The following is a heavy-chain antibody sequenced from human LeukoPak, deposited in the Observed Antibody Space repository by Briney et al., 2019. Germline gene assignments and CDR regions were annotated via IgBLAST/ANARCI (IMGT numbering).Heavy chain of an antibody. CDR2: FDRKNGDT. Sequence: ASVKVSCKVSGFTLADLSMHWVRQAPGKGLEWVGGFDRKNGDTIYAQRFRGRVTLTEDTSTGTAYMDLSSLSADDTAVYYWATGVFCATTTCPGYQHYYYFMDVWGKGTTVTVSS. D-gene: IGHD2-2*01. CDR1: GFTLADLS. V-gene: IGHV1-24*01. CDR3: ATGVFCATTTCPGYQHYYYFMDV. J-gene: IGHJ6*03.